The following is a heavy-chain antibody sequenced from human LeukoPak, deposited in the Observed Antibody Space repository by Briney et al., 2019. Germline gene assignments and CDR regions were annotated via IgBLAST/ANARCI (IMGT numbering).Heavy chain of an antibody. CDR2: ISSSSSYI. CDR1: GFTFSSYS. V-gene: IGHV3-21*01. Sequence: GGSLRLSCAASGFTFSSYSMNWVRQAPGKGLEWVSAISSSSSYIYYADSVKGRFTISRDNAKNSLYLQMNSLRAEDTAVYYCXRXGELWSRVPDYWGQGTLVTVSS. J-gene: IGHJ4*02. D-gene: IGHD3-16*01. CDR3: XRXGELWSRVPDY.